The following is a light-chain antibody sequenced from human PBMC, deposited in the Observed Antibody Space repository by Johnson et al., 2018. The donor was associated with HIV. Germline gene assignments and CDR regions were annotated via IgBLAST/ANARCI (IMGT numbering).Light chain of an antibody. CDR1: TSNIGNSY. CDR2: END. J-gene: IGLJ1*01. CDR3: GTWDSSLSALYV. V-gene: IGLV1-51*02. Sequence: QSVLTQPPSVSAAPGQKVTVSCSGSTSNIGNSYVCWYQQLPGTAPKLLIYENDKRPSGIPDRFSGSKSGTSATLGITGLQTGDEADYYCGTWDSSLSALYVFRTGTKVTVL.